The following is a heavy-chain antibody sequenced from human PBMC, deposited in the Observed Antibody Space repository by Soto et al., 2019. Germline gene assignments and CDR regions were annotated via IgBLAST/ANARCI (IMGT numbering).Heavy chain of an antibody. CDR1: GFTVSSNY. Sequence: GGSLRLSCAASGFTVSSNYMSWVRQAPGKGLEWVSVIYSGGSTYYADSVKGRFTISRDNSKNTLYLQMNSLTAEDTAVYYCAGEPWFGEYYYYWMDVWGQGTPVTVSS. J-gene: IGHJ6*02. CDR2: IYSGGST. CDR3: AGEPWFGEYYYYWMDV. D-gene: IGHD3-10*01. V-gene: IGHV3-66*01.